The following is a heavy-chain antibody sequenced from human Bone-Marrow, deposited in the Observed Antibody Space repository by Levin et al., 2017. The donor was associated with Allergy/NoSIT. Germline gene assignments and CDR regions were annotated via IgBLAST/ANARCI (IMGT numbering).Heavy chain of an antibody. CDR1: GFTFDDYA. D-gene: IGHD4-17*01. CDR2: ISWNRGNI. V-gene: IGHV3-9*01. Sequence: GGSLRLSCAASGFTFDDYAMHWVRQAPGKGLEWVSGISWNRGNIGYADSVKGRFTISRDNAKNSLYLQMNSLRAEDTALYYCAKDMGDYGDIRGAFDSWGQGTMVTVSS. CDR3: AKDMGDYGDIRGAFDS. J-gene: IGHJ3*02.